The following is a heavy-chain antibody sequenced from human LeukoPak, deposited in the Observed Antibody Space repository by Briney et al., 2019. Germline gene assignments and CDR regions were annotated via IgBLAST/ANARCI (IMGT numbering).Heavy chain of an antibody. D-gene: IGHD6-13*01. V-gene: IGHV3-21*01. J-gene: IGHJ4*02. CDR2: ISSSSSYI. CDR3: ARDMEGYSSSFSSDY. Sequence: PGGSLRLSCAASGFTFSSYSMNWVREAPGKGLEWVSSISSSSSYIYCADSVKGRFTISRGNAKNSLYLQMNSLRAEDTAVYYCARDMEGYSSSFSSDYWGQGTLVTVTS. CDR1: GFTFSSYS.